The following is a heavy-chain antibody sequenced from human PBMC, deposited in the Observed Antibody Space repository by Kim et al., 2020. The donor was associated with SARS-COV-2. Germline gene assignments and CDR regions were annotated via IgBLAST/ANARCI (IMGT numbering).Heavy chain of an antibody. CDR2: ISYDGNNK. CDR1: GFTFSSYG. CDR3: AKGSMDV. V-gene: IGHV3-30*18. Sequence: GGSLRLSCAASGFTFSSYGMHWVRQAPGKGLEWVAVISYDGNNKYYADSVKGRFTISRDNSKNTLYLQMNSLRAEDTAVYYCAKGSMDVWGQGTTVTVSS. J-gene: IGHJ6*02. D-gene: IGHD3-10*01.